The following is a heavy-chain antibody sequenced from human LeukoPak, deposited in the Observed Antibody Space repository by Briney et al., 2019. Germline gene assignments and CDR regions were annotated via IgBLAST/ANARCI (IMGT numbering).Heavy chain of an antibody. CDR1: GGSISSGGYY. J-gene: IGHJ5*02. D-gene: IGHD3-9*01. Sequence: NPSQTLSLTCTVSGGSISSGGYYWSWIRQHPGKGLEWIGYIYYSGSTYYNPSLKSRVTISVDTSKNQFSLKLSSVTAADTAVYYCARTPHQMHDILTGYYQDWFDPWGQGTLVTVSS. CDR2: IYYSGST. CDR3: ARTPHQMHDILTGYYQDWFDP. V-gene: IGHV4-31*03.